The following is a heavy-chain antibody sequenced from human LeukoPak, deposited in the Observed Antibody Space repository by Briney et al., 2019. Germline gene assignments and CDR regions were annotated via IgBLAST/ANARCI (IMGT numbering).Heavy chain of an antibody. CDR1: GYTFSSYS. J-gene: IGHJ4*02. D-gene: IGHD3-22*01. V-gene: IGHV3-21*01. CDR3: VRLRRNSDTSGFYYYYDF. Sequence: PGGSLRLSCAASGYTFSSYSINWVRQAPGKGLEWVSSISDRSNYIYYADSVRGRFRISRDDARDSLYLQRNSLRAEDTAVYYCVRLRRNSDTSGFYYYYDFWGQGTLVTVPS. CDR2: ISDRSNYI.